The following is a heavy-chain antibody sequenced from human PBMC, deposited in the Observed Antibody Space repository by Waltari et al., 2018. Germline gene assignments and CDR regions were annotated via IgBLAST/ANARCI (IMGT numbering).Heavy chain of an antibody. Sequence: QVQLVQSGAEVKKPGASVKVSCKASGYTFTSYDINWVRQATGQGLEWMGWMNPNSGNTGYAQKFQGRVTMTRNTSISTAYMELSSLRSEDTAVYYCARGYCSSTSCYRPWFDPWGQGTLVTVSS. J-gene: IGHJ5*02. CDR3: ARGYCSSTSCYRPWFDP. CDR1: GYTFTSYD. V-gene: IGHV1-8*01. D-gene: IGHD2-2*01. CDR2: MNPNSGNT.